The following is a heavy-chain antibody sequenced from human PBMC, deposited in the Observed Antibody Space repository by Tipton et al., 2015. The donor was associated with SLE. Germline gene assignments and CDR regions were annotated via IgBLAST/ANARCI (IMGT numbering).Heavy chain of an antibody. V-gene: IGHV4-59*01. J-gene: IGHJ4*02. CDR2: IYYSGST. D-gene: IGHD1-26*01. CDR3: ARDLSRGSCDY. Sequence: TLSLTCTVSGGSLSSYYWSWSRQPPGKGLEWIGYIYYSGSTNYNPSLKSRVTISVDTSKNQFSLKLSSVTAADTAVYYCARDLSRGSCDYWGQGTLVTVSS. CDR1: GGSLSSYY.